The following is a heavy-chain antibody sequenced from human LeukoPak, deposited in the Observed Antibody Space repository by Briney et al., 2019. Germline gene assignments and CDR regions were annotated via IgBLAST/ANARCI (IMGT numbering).Heavy chain of an antibody. CDR1: GFTFSSYG. Sequence: GRSLRLSCAASGFTFSSYGMHWVRQTPGQGLEWVAFIRFDGSNKYYADSVKGRFTISRDNSKNTLFLQMNSLGAEDTAVYYCARDAGITGTTEFDYWGQGTLVTVSS. V-gene: IGHV3-33*08. J-gene: IGHJ4*02. CDR3: ARDAGITGTTEFDY. CDR2: IRFDGSNK. D-gene: IGHD1-7*01.